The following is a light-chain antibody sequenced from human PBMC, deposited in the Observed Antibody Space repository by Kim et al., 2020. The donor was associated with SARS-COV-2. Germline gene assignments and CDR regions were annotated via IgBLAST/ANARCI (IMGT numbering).Light chain of an antibody. Sequence: SYELTQPPSVSVSPGQTASITCSGDKLGDKYACWCQQKPGQSPVLVIYQDSKRPSGIPERFSGSNSGNTATLTISGTQAMDEADYYCQAWDSSTGVFGGGTKVTVL. J-gene: IGLJ3*02. V-gene: IGLV3-1*01. CDR2: QDS. CDR3: QAWDSSTGV. CDR1: KLGDKY.